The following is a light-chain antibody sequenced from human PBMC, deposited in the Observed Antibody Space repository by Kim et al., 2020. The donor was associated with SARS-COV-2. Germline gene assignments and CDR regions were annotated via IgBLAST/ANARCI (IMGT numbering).Light chain of an antibody. CDR1: SGSIATNY. V-gene: IGLV6-57*03. J-gene: IGLJ3*02. CDR2: EDN. CDR3: HSYDSSSWV. Sequence: GKTVTISCTRSSGSIATNYVQGYQQRPGSAPSIVIYEDNQRPSGVPDRFSGSIDSSSNSASLTISGLKTEDEADYYCHSYDSSSWVFGGGTQLTVL.